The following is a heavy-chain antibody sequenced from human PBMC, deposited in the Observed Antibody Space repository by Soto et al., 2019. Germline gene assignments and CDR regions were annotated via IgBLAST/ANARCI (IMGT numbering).Heavy chain of an antibody. Sequence: QVQLVESGGGVVQPGRSLRLSCVASGFTFSTYGMHWVRQAPGKGLEWVADIWYDGSKKYYADSVKGRFTISRDNSKNTLSLQMNSLRAEDTAVYYCARDGGTIHSYVLNWFDPWGQGTLVIVSS. CDR1: GFTFSTYG. CDR2: IWYDGSKK. V-gene: IGHV3-33*01. J-gene: IGHJ5*02. D-gene: IGHD5-18*01. CDR3: ARDGGTIHSYVLNWFDP.